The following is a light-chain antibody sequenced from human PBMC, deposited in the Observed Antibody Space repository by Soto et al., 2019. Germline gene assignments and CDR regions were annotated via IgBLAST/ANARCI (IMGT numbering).Light chain of an antibody. CDR1: SSKIGGNT. J-gene: IGLJ1*01. Sequence: QSVLTQPPSGSGTPGQRVTISCSTSSSKIGGNTVNWYQQVPGTAPKLLIYSYDQRPSGVPDRFSGSKSGTSASLAISGLQSEDEADYYCAAWDASLNGYVFGTGTKVTVL. V-gene: IGLV1-44*01. CDR2: SYD. CDR3: AAWDASLNGYV.